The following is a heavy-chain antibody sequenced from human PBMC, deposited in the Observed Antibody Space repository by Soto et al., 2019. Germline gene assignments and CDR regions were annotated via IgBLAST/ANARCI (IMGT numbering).Heavy chain of an antibody. J-gene: IGHJ4*02. V-gene: IGHV1-3*01. Sequence: ASVKVSCKASGYTFSSYAIHWVRQAPGQVLEWMGWIHAGNGNTKYSQSFQGRVTISRDTSATTAYMELNSLRSEDTAVYCCARGVAFLDYWGQGTLVTVSS. CDR3: ARGVAFLDY. D-gene: IGHD2-15*01. CDR2: IHAGNGNT. CDR1: GYTFSSYA.